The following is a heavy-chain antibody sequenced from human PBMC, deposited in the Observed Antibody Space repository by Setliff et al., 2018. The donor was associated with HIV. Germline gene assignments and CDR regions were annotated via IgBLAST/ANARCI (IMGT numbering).Heavy chain of an antibody. CDR2: IKQDGSDK. J-gene: IGHJ4*02. CDR3: ARENNFDY. Sequence: GSLRLSCAASGFAFSGHQMSWVRQAPGKGLEWVAKIKQDGSDKYYAASVKGRFTISRDTSRNTLYLQMNSLRVEDSALYYCARENNFDYWGQGTLVTVSS. V-gene: IGHV3-7*01. CDR1: GFAFSGHQ.